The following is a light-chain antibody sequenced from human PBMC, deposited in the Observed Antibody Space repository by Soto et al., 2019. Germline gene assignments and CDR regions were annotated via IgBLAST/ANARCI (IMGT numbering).Light chain of an antibody. CDR1: SSNIGAGYD. Sequence: QSVLTQPPSVSGAPGQRVTISCTAISSNIGAGYDVHWYQQLPGTAPKLLIYGNSNRPSGVPDRFSGSKSGTSASLAITGLQAEDEADYYCQSYDSSLRGSVFGGGTKLTVL. J-gene: IGLJ2*01. CDR2: GNS. V-gene: IGLV1-40*01. CDR3: QSYDSSLRGSV.